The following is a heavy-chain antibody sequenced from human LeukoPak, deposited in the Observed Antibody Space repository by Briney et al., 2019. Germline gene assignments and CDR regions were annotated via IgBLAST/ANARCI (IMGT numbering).Heavy chain of an antibody. Sequence: GGSLRLSCAASGFTVSSNYMSWGRQAPGKGLEWVSSIYSGGSTYYADSVKGRFTISRDNSKNTLYLQMNSLRAEDTAVYYCARGGSSWYYFDYWGQGTLVTVSS. CDR1: GFTVSSNY. CDR2: IYSGGST. V-gene: IGHV3-53*01. D-gene: IGHD6-13*01. CDR3: ARGGSSWYYFDY. J-gene: IGHJ4*02.